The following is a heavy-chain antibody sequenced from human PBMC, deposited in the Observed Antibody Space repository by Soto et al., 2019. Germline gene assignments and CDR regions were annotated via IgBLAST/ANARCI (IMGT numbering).Heavy chain of an antibody. Sequence: LSLTCAVYGGSFSGYYWSWIRQPPGKGLEWIVEINHSGSTNYNPSLKSRVTISVDTSKNQFSLKLSSVTAADTAVYYCARGTYGGKPRNWFDPWGQGTLVTVSS. CDR3: ARGTYGGKPRNWFDP. J-gene: IGHJ5*02. V-gene: IGHV4-34*01. CDR1: GGSFSGYY. CDR2: INHSGST. D-gene: IGHD2-15*01.